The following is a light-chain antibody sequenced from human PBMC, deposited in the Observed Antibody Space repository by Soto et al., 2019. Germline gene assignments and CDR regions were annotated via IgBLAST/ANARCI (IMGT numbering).Light chain of an antibody. V-gene: IGKV3-20*01. CDR3: EQYGSSPWT. CDR1: QSVSSSY. Sequence: IVLTQSPGTLSLSPGERATLPCRASQSVSSSYLAWYQQKPGQAPRLLIYGASSRATGIPDRFSGSGSGTDFTLTISRLEPYDFAVYYSEQYGSSPWTFGQGTKV. CDR2: GAS. J-gene: IGKJ1*01.